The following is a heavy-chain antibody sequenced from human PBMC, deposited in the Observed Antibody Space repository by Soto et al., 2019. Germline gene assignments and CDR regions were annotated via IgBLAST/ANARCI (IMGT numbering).Heavy chain of an antibody. J-gene: IGHJ3*02. CDR2: INTEGDST. D-gene: IGHD2-2*01. Sequence: EVQLVESGGDLVQPGGSLRLSCAASGFTFTGHWMHWVRQVPGKGLVWVARINTEGDSTNYADSVKGRFTISRDSDTNTVYLQMNGLGVDDTSVYCCAREAGYCSTTSCYRRAFDTWGQGTMVTVSS. CDR3: AREAGYCSTTSCYRRAFDT. CDR1: GFTFTGHW. V-gene: IGHV3-74*01.